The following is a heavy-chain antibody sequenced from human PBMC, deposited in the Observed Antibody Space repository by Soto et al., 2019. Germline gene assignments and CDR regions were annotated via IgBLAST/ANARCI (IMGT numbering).Heavy chain of an antibody. V-gene: IGHV4-39*01. Sequence: PSETLSLTCTVSGGSISSSSYYWGWIRQPPGKGLEWIGSIYYSGSTYYNPSLKSRVTISVDTSKNQFSLKLSSVTAADTAVYYCASRNIISGVYYCGQGTLVIVSS. D-gene: IGHD3-10*01. J-gene: IGHJ4*02. CDR3: ASRNIISGVYY. CDR1: GGSISSSSYY. CDR2: IYYSGST.